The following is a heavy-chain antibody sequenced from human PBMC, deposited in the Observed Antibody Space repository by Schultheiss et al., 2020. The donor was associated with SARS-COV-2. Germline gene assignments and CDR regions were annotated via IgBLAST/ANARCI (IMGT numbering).Heavy chain of an antibody. CDR2: IYNSGST. D-gene: IGHD5-18*01. J-gene: IGHJ4*02. CDR1: GGSISSYY. Sequence: SETLSLTCIVSGGSISSYYWSWIRQSPGKGLEWIGYIYNSGSTNYNPSLKSRVTISVDTSKSQFSLRLSSVTAADTAVYFCARDGYSYGTFGYWGQGTLVTVSS. CDR3: ARDGYSYGTFGY. V-gene: IGHV4-59*01.